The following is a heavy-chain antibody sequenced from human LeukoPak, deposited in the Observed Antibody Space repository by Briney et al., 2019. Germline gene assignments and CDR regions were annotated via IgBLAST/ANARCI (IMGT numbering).Heavy chain of an antibody. D-gene: IGHD2-21*01. CDR2: ISAYNGNT. CDR3: ASIPFSGGDLRHENWFDP. Sequence: GASVKVSCKASGYTFTSYGISWVRQAPGQGLEWTGWISAYNGNTNYAQKLQGRVTMTTDTSTSTAYMELSSLRSEDTAVYYCASIPFSGGDLRHENWFDPWGQGTLVTGSS. V-gene: IGHV1-18*01. CDR1: GYTFTSYG. J-gene: IGHJ5*02.